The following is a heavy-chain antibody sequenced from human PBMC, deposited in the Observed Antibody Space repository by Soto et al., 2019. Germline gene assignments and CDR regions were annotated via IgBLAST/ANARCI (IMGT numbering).Heavy chain of an antibody. CDR2: FDPEDGET. Sequence: ASVKVSCKVSGYTLTELSMHWVRQAPGKGLEWMGGFDPEDGETIYAQKFQGRVTMTEDTSTDTAYMELSSLRSEDTAVYYCAKLGYSSGWCYFDYWGHGTLVTVSS. D-gene: IGHD6-19*01. CDR1: GYTLTELS. V-gene: IGHV1-24*01. J-gene: IGHJ4*01. CDR3: AKLGYSSGWCYFDY.